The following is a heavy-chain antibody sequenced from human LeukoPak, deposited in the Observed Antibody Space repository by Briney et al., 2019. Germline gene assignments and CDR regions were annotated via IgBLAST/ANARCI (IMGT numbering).Heavy chain of an antibody. Sequence: SVKVSCKASGGTFSSYTISWVRQAPGQGREWMGRIIPILGVANYAQKFQGRVTTTADKSTSTAYMELSSLGSEDTAVYYCAKISTTGKRDFDYWGQGTLVTVSS. J-gene: IGHJ4*02. CDR2: IIPILGVA. V-gene: IGHV1-69*02. CDR3: AKISTTGKRDFDY. D-gene: IGHD1-1*01. CDR1: GGTFSSYT.